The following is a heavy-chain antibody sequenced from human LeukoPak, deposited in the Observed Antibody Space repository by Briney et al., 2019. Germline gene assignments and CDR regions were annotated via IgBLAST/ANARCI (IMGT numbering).Heavy chain of an antibody. Sequence: GGALRLSCAASGFIFSNYAMIWVRQAPGKGLEWVSVICGDGRRTFYADSVKGRFTISRDNSKNTLFLQMNTVRVDDTAVYYCAKDGINNNRICDALDIWGQGTAVLLSS. V-gene: IGHV3-23*01. CDR1: GFIFSNYA. D-gene: IGHD1-26*01. J-gene: IGHJ3*02. CDR2: ICGDGRRT. CDR3: AKDGINNNRICDALDI.